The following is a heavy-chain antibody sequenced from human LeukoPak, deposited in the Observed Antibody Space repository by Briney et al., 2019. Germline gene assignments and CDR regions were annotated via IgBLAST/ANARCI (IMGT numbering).Heavy chain of an antibody. Sequence: GESLKISCEGFGYSFTTFSIGWVRQMPGKGLEWMGIINPLNSDTRYSPSFQGQVTISADKSISTAYLQWSSLKASDTAMYYCARPSGDNRFDYWGQGTLVTVSS. V-gene: IGHV5-51*01. CDR3: ARPSGDNRFDY. CDR2: INPLNSDT. D-gene: IGHD4-17*01. CDR1: GYSFTTFS. J-gene: IGHJ4*02.